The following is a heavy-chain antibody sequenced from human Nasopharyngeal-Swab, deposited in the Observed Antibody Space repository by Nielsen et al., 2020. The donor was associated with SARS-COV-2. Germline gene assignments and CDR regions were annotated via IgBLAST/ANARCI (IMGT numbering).Heavy chain of an antibody. J-gene: IGHJ6*02. CDR2: IYYSGST. V-gene: IGHV4-59*13. CDR1: GGSFSGYY. Sequence: SETLSLTCAVYGGSFSGYYWSWIRQPPGKGLEWIGYIYYSGSTNYNPSLKSRVTISVDASKNQFSLKLSSVTAADTAVYYCARGAEYYYGSGYYYGMDVWGQGTTVTVSS. CDR3: ARGAEYYYGSGYYYGMDV. D-gene: IGHD3-10*01.